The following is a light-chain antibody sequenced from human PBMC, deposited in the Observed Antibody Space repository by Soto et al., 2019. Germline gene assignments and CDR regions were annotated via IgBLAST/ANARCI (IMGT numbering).Light chain of an antibody. CDR1: QSVSSNY. J-gene: IGKJ1*01. CDR2: GAS. CDR3: QQCGSSPWT. Sequence: EIVLTQSPGTLSLSPGERATLSCRASQSVSSNYLVWYQQQPGQAPRLLIYGASSRATGIPDRFSGSGSGTNFTLTISRLEPEDFAVYYCQQCGSSPWTFGQGTKVDIK. V-gene: IGKV3-20*01.